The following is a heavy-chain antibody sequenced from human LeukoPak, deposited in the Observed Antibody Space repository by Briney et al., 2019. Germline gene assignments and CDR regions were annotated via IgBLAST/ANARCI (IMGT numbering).Heavy chain of an antibody. D-gene: IGHD2-15*01. CDR3: AKGGEYCSGGSCYGVFGY. V-gene: IGHV3-23*01. CDR2: ISGSGGST. CDR1: GFTFSSYA. Sequence: GGSLRLSCAASGFTFSSYAMSWVRRAPGKGLKWVSAISGSGGSTYYADSVKGRFTISRDNSKNTLYLQMNTLRAEDTAVYYCAKGGEYCSGGSCYGVFGYWGQGTLVTVSS. J-gene: IGHJ4*02.